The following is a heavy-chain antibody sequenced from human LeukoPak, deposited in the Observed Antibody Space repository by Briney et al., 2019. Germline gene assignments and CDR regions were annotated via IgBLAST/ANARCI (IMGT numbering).Heavy chain of an antibody. CDR2: ISAYNGNT. CDR3: ARDDSITMVGGVIRPSSPPLGY. Sequence: ASVKVSCKASGYTFTSYGNRWVRQPPGQGLEWMGRISAYNGNTNYAQKLQGRVTMTTDTSTSTAYRERRSLRSDDTAVYYCARDDSITMVGGVIRPSSPPLGYWGQGALVTVSS. J-gene: IGHJ4*02. CDR1: GYTFTSYG. V-gene: IGHV1-18*04. D-gene: IGHD3-10*01.